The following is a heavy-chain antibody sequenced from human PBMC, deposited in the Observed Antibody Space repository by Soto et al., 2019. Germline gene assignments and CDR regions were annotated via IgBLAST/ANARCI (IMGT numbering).Heavy chain of an antibody. Sequence: QVQLVESGGGVVQPGRSPRLSCAASGFTFSSYGMHWVRQAPGKGLEWVAVISYDGSNKYYADSVKGRFTISRDNSKNTLYLQMNSLRAEDTAVYYCAKDLKGTYYYYYGMDVWGQGTTVTVSS. D-gene: IGHD1-1*01. CDR1: GFTFSSYG. CDR2: ISYDGSNK. J-gene: IGHJ6*02. V-gene: IGHV3-30*18. CDR3: AKDLKGTYYYYYGMDV.